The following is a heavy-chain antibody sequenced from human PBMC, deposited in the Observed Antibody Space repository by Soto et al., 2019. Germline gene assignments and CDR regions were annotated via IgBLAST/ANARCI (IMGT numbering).Heavy chain of an antibody. CDR1: GASISSGVYY. CDR2: IYNIGNSGTA. J-gene: IGHJ4*02. Sequence: PSETMSLTCTVSGASISSGVYYWRWIRQLPGKGLEWIGYIYNIGNSGTAYYNPSLESRLTISIDTSKNQFSLKLSSVTAADTAVYYCARDLKGSTCYDYWGQGTLVTVSS. CDR3: ARDLKGSTCYDY. V-gene: IGHV4-31*03. D-gene: IGHD6-13*01.